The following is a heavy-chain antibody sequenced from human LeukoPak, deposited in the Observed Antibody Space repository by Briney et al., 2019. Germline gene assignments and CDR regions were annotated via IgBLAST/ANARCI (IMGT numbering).Heavy chain of an antibody. D-gene: IGHD6-19*01. V-gene: IGHV3-30*18. CDR1: GFTFSSYG. J-gene: IGHJ4*02. CDR3: AKDGYGLGVAVAKSPFDY. CDR2: ISYDGSNK. Sequence: PGGSLRLSCAASGFTFSSYGMHWVRQAPGKGLEWVAVISYDGSNKYYADSVKGRFTISRDNSKNTLYLQMNSLRAEDTAVYYCAKDGYGLGVAVAKSPFDYWGQGTLVTVSS.